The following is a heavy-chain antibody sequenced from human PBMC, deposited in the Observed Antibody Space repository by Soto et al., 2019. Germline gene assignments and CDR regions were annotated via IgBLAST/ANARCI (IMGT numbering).Heavy chain of an antibody. Sequence: GGSLRLSCAASGFTFSSYAMSWVRQAPGKGLEWVSAISGSGGSTYYADSVKGRFTISRDNSKNTLYLQMNSLRAEDTAVYYCAKDSSSYTQRGNYFDYWGQGTLVTVSS. D-gene: IGHD6-13*01. J-gene: IGHJ4*02. CDR1: GFTFSSYA. CDR2: ISGSGGST. V-gene: IGHV3-23*01. CDR3: AKDSSSYTQRGNYFDY.